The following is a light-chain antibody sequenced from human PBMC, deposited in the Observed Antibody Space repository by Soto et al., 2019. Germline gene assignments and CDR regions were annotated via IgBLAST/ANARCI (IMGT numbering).Light chain of an antibody. CDR3: HQYNFWPT. CDR1: QSVGNN. Sequence: EIVMTQSPATLSVSPGERVTLSCRASQSVGNNLAWYQQKPGQAPRLLIHGASTRHSGIPGRFSGSGSGTEFTLTISSLQSEDFAVYYCHQYNFWPTFGQGTKVDIK. J-gene: IGKJ1*01. CDR2: GAS. V-gene: IGKV3-15*01.